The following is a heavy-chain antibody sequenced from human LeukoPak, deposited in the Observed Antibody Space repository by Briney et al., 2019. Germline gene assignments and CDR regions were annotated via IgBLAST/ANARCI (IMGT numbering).Heavy chain of an antibody. D-gene: IGHD2-2*01. Sequence: ASVTVSCKASGYTFTGYYMHWVRQAPGQGLEWMGWINPASGGTNFAQKFQGRVTMTRDTSIASAYMELSSLTSDDTAVYYCARRHCVITSCYFDYWGQGTLVTVSS. J-gene: IGHJ4*02. CDR2: INPASGGT. CDR1: GYTFTGYY. CDR3: ARRHCVITSCYFDY. V-gene: IGHV1-2*02.